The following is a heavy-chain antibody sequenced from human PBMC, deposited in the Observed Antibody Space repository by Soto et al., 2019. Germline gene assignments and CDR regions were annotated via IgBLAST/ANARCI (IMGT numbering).Heavy chain of an antibody. J-gene: IGHJ3*02. D-gene: IGHD4-17*01. CDR2: ISYDGSNK. V-gene: IGHV3-30*03. Sequence: GGSLRLSCAASGFTFSSYGMHWVRQAPGKGLEWVAVISYDGSNKYYADSVKGRFTISRDNSKNTLYLQMNSLRAEDMAVYYCARDPGRSDAFDIWGQGTMVTVS. CDR1: GFTFSSYG. CDR3: ARDPGRSDAFDI.